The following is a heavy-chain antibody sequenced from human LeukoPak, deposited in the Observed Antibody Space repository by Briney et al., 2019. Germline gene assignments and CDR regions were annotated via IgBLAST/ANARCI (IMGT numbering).Heavy chain of an antibody. Sequence: SETLSLTCSVSGGSISSTSYYWGWIRQPPGKGLEWIARIYYGGSNYCNPSLKSRVTMSVDTSKNQFSLKLSSVTAADTAMYYCARQAAGFFDYWGQGTLVTVSS. CDR1: GGSISSTSYY. D-gene: IGHD6-25*01. CDR2: IYYGGSN. CDR3: ARQAAGFFDY. V-gene: IGHV4-39*01. J-gene: IGHJ4*02.